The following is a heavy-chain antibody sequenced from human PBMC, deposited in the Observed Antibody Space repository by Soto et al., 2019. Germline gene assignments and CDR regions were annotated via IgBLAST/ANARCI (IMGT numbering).Heavy chain of an antibody. J-gene: IGHJ6*03. Sequence: SETLSLTCTVSGGSISSYYWSWIRQPPGKGLEWIGYIYYSGSTNYNPSLKSRVTISVDTSKNQFSLKLSSVTAADTAVYYCASGKWLYYYYYMDVWGKGTTVTVSS. CDR3: ASGKWLYYYYYMDV. V-gene: IGHV4-59*08. CDR1: GGSISSYY. D-gene: IGHD6-19*01. CDR2: IYYSGST.